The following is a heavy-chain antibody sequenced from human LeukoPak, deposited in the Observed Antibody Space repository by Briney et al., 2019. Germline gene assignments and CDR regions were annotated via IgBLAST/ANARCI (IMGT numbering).Heavy chain of an antibody. J-gene: IGHJ4*02. CDR1: GFTFSSYA. CDR3: ARDYAEYTYYYDSSGQGFDY. CDR2: ISSSGSTI. D-gene: IGHD3-22*01. V-gene: IGHV3-48*04. Sequence: GGSLRLSCAASGFTFSSYAMSWVRQAPGKGLEWVSYISSSGSTIYYADSVKGRFTISRDNAKNSLYLQMNSLRAEDTAVYYCARDYAEYTYYYDSSGQGFDYWGQGTLVTVSS.